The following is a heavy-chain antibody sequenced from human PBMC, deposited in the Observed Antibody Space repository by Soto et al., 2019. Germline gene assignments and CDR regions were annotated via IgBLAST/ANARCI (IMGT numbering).Heavy chain of an antibody. V-gene: IGHV1-69*01. CDR1: GGTFSSYP. CDR2: IIPIFGTA. Sequence: QVQLVESGAEVKKPGSSVKVSCKASGGTFSSYPISWVRQAPGQGLEWMGGIIPIFGTANYAQKFQGRVTITADESTSTAYMELSSLRSEDTAVYYCASNEYGSGSYMDGMDVWGQGTTVTVSS. CDR3: ASNEYGSGSYMDGMDV. J-gene: IGHJ6*02. D-gene: IGHD3-10*01.